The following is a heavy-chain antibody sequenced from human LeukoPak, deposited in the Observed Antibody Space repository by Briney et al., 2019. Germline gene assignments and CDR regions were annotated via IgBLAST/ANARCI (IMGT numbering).Heavy chain of an antibody. D-gene: IGHD6-13*01. CDR1: GGSISSGSYY. Sequence: PSETLSLTCTVSGGSISSGSYYWGWIRQPPGKGLEWIGSIYHSGSTYYNPSLKSRVTISVDTSKNQFSLKLSSVTAADTAVYYCAREGTSWPSHDAFDLWGQGTLVIVSS. CDR3: AREGTSWPSHDAFDL. CDR2: IYHSGST. J-gene: IGHJ3*01. V-gene: IGHV4-39*07.